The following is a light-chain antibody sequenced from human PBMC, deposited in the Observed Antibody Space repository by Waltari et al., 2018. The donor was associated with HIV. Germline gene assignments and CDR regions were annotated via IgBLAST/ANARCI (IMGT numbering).Light chain of an antibody. V-gene: IGKV1-39*01. CDR1: QSISRS. CDR3: QQTYNTPHT. J-gene: IGKJ2*01. Sequence: DIQMTQSPSSLSASVGARVTITCRASQSISRSLNWYQQKPGQAPKLLIYAASSLHGGVPSIFTASGSWTDFTLIISSLQPEDSATYYCQQTYNTPHTFGQGTKLEIK. CDR2: AAS.